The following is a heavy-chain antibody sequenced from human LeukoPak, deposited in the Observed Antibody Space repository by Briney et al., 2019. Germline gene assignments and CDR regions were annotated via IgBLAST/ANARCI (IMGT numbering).Heavy chain of an antibody. Sequence: SETLSLTCTVSGGSISSYYWSWIRQPPGKGLEWSGYIYYSGSPNYNPSLKSRVTISVDTSKNQFSLKLSSVTAADTAVYYCASHSSYVSPFRSWGRGPLVTVSP. D-gene: IGHD3-10*02. CDR3: ASHSSYVSPFRS. J-gene: IGHJ5*02. CDR2: IYYSGSP. CDR1: GGSISSYY. V-gene: IGHV4-59*08.